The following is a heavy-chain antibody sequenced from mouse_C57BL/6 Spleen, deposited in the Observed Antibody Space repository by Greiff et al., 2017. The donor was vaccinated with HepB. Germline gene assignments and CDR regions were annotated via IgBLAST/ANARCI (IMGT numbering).Heavy chain of an antibody. CDR1: GYTFTDYY. D-gene: IGHD1-1*01. CDR3: AAYYYGSSYWFAY. J-gene: IGHJ3*01. Sequence: VQLQQSGPELVKPGASVKISCKASGYTFTDYYMNWVKQSHGKSLEWIGDINPNNGGTSYNQKFKGKATLTVDKSSSTAYMELRSLISEDSAVYYCAAYYYGSSYWFAYWGQGTLVTVSA. V-gene: IGHV1-26*01. CDR2: INPNNGGT.